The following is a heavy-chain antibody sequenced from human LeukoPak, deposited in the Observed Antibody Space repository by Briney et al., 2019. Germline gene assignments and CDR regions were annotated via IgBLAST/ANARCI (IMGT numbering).Heavy chain of an antibody. CDR1: GGSIGGSAYY. CDR2: ISHSGST. CDR3: ATAENYYFASDGGDYFDY. D-gene: IGHD3-22*01. Sequence: SETLSLTCTVSGGSIGGSAYYWAWIRQPPGKGLEWMGSISHSGSTYDNPSLKSRVTISVDTSNNQFSLKLKSVTAADTAVYSCATAENYYFASDGGDYFDYWGQGTLLTVSS. V-gene: IGHV4-39*07. J-gene: IGHJ4*02.